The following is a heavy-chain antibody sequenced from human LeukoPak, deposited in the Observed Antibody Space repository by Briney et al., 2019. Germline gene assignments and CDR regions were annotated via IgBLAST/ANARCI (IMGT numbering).Heavy chain of an antibody. D-gene: IGHD1-14*01. J-gene: IGHJ2*01. CDR3: ARAARKSNPTFDL. Sequence: SETLSLTCTVSGGSISSSSYYWSWIRQPPGKGLEWIGEINHSGSTNYNPSLKSRVTISVDTSKNQFSLKLSSVTAADTAVYYCARAARKSNPTFDLWGRGTLVTVSS. V-gene: IGHV4-39*07. CDR1: GGSISSSSYY. CDR2: INHSGST.